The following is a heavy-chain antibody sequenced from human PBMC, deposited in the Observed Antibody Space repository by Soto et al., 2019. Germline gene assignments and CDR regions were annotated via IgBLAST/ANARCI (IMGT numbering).Heavy chain of an antibody. J-gene: IGHJ4*02. CDR3: ATYYYDSSGYHFDY. CDR2: IYYSGST. D-gene: IGHD3-22*01. CDR1: GGSISSYY. V-gene: IGHV4-59*12. Sequence: ETLSLTCTVSGGSISSYYWSWIRQPPGKGLEWIGYIYYSGSTNYNPSLKSRVTISVDTSKNQFSLKLSSVTAADTAVYYCATYYYDSSGYHFDYWGQGTLVTVS.